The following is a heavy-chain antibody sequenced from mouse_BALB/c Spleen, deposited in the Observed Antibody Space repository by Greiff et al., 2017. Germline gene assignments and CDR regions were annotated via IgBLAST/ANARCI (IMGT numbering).Heavy chain of an antibody. V-gene: IGHV5-17*02. D-gene: IGHD1-2*01. CDR3: ARGASLLRLYAMDY. J-gene: IGHJ4*01. CDR1: GFTFSSFG. Sequence: EVHLVESGGGLVQPGGSRKLSCAASGFTFSSFGMHWVRQAPEKGLEWVAYISSGSSTIYYADTVKGRFTISRDNPKNTLFLQMTSLRSEDTTMYYCARGASLLRLYAMDYWGQGTSVTVSS. CDR2: ISSGSSTI.